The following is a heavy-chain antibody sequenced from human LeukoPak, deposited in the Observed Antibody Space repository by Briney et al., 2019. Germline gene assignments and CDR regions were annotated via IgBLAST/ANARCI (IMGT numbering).Heavy chain of an antibody. V-gene: IGHV3-43*02. J-gene: IGHJ3*02. D-gene: IGHD1-1*01. CDR3: AKRAYNWNDGWDDAFDI. Sequence: GGSLRLSCAASGFTFDDYAMHWVRQAPGKGLEWVSPISGDGGSTYYADSVKGRFTISRDNSKNSLYLQMNSLRTEDTALHYCAKRAYNWNDGWDDAFDIWGQGTMVTVSS. CDR1: GFTFDDYA. CDR2: ISGDGGST.